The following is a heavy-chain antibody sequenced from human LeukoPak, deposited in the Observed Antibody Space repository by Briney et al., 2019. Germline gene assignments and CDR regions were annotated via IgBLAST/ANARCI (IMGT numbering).Heavy chain of an antibody. CDR2: IYYSGIS. CDR3: ARHGGHGANWFDP. Sequence: SETLSLTCTVSGGSISSYYWSWIRQPPGKGLEWIGYIYYSGISDYNPSLKSRVTMSADTSKNKFSLNLRSVTAADTAVYYCARHGGHGANWFDPWGQGTLVTVSS. D-gene: IGHD4/OR15-4a*01. V-gene: IGHV4-59*08. J-gene: IGHJ5*02. CDR1: GGSISSYY.